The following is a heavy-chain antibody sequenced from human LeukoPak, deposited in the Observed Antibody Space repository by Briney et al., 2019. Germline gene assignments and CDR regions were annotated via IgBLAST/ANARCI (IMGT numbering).Heavy chain of an antibody. D-gene: IGHD6-13*01. CDR3: ARSPAVTRSVYNCFDP. Sequence: AAVKVSCKASGYIFTSYYIHWVRQPPGQGLKWMGIINPSGGSTSYAHKFQGRVTVTRDTSTSTVYMELSSLRFEDTAVYYCARSPAVTRSVYNCFDPWGQGTLVTVSS. J-gene: IGHJ5*02. V-gene: IGHV1-46*01. CDR1: GYIFTSYY. CDR2: INPSGGST.